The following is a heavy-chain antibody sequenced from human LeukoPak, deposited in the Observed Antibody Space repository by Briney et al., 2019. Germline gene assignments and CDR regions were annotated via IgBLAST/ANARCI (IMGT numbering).Heavy chain of an antibody. V-gene: IGHV1-18*01. CDR3: ARKGDYGDYVVRGDWFDP. D-gene: IGHD4-17*01. CDR1: GYTFTSYG. CDR2: ISAYNGNT. Sequence: ASVKVSCKASGYTFTSYGISWVRQAPGQGLEWMGWISAYNGNTNYAQKLQGRVTMTADTSTSTAYMELRSLRSDDTAVYYCARKGDYGDYVVRGDWFDPWGQGTLVTVSS. J-gene: IGHJ5*02.